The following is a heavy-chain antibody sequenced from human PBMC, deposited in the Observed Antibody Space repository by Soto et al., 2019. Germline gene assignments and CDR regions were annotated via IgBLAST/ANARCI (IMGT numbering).Heavy chain of an antibody. Sequence: GASVKVSCKASGGTFSSYAISWVRQAPGQGLEWMGGIIPIFGTANYAQKFQGRVTITADESTSTAYMELSSLRSEDTAVYYCARGSRYSGSYSALWYYGMDVWGXGTTVNVSS. CDR3: ARGSRYSGSYSALWYYGMDV. D-gene: IGHD1-26*01. CDR2: IIPIFGTA. CDR1: GGTFSSYA. V-gene: IGHV1-69*13. J-gene: IGHJ6*02.